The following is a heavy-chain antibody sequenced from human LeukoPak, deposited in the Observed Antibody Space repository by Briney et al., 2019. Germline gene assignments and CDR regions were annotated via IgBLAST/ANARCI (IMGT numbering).Heavy chain of an antibody. Sequence: SETLSLTCTVSGASIITTNYYWGWIRQPPGKGLEWIGSISYSGNAYYNPSLRSRLSISMDASKNQFSLKVRSVTAADTVVYYCARNLGQTWGTVTTDLWYFDHWGQGTLVPVSS. CDR2: ISYSGNA. CDR3: ARNLGQTWGTVTTDLWYFDH. D-gene: IGHD4-11*01. V-gene: IGHV4-39*01. CDR1: GASIITTNYY. J-gene: IGHJ4*02.